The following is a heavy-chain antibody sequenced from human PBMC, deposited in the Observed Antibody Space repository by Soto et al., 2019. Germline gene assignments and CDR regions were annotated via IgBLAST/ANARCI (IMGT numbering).Heavy chain of an antibody. J-gene: IGHJ4*02. V-gene: IGHV3-33*01. CDR3: ARDPYYYGSGSYYFDY. CDR2: IWYDGINK. Sequence: QVQLVESGGGVVQPGRSLRLSCAASGFTFSSNGMHWVRQAPGKGLEWVAFIWYDGINKYYADSVKGRFTISRDNSKNXLYLQMNSLRAEDTAVYYCARDPYYYGSGSYYFDYWGQGTLVTVSS. D-gene: IGHD3-10*01. CDR1: GFTFSSNG.